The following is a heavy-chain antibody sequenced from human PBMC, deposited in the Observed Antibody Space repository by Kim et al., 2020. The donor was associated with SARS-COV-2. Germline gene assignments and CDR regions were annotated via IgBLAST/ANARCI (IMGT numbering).Heavy chain of an antibody. CDR3: ATLRYFDVP. CDR1: GGSFSGYY. Sequence: SETLSLTCPVYGGSFSGYYWSWIRQPPGKGLEWIGEVNHNGDTNYNPSLKTRVTISLATSKTQFSLKLNSVTTADTAVYYCATLRYFDVPWGQGSLVTVSS. D-gene: IGHD3-9*01. J-gene: IGHJ5*02. V-gene: IGHV4-34*01. CDR2: VNHNGDT.